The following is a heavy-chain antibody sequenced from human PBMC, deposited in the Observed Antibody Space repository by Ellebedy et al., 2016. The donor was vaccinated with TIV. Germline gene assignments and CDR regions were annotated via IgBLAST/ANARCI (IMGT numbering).Heavy chain of an antibody. J-gene: IGHJ4*02. CDR1: GFTFSNAW. D-gene: IGHD3-10*01. CDR3: TTVSLQEELSLDY. Sequence: GGSLRLXXAVSGFTFSNAWMSWVRQAPGKGLEWVGRIKSKTDGGTTDYVAPVKGRFTISRDDLKNRVYLQMNSLKTEDTALYYCTTVSLQEELSLDYWGQGTLVTVSS. CDR2: IKSKTDGGTT. V-gene: IGHV3-15*01.